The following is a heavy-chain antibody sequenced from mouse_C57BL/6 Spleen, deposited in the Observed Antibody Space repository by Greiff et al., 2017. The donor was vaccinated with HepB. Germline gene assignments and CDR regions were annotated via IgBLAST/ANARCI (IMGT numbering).Heavy chain of an antibody. CDR1: GYTFTDYY. CDR3: ARSGDGYRYFDV. CDR2: INPNNGGT. J-gene: IGHJ1*03. V-gene: IGHV1-26*01. D-gene: IGHD2-3*01. Sequence: VQLQQSGPELVKPGASVKISCKASGYTFTDYYMNWVKQSHGKSLEWIGDINPNNGGTSYNQKFKGKATLTVDKSSSTAYMELRSLTSEDSAVYYCARSGDGYRYFDVWGTGTTVTVSS.